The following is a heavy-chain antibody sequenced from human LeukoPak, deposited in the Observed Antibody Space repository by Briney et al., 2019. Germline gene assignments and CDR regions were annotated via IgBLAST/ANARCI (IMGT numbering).Heavy chain of an antibody. V-gene: IGHV4-30-4*08. D-gene: IGHD1-26*01. J-gene: IGHJ2*01. CDR2: IYYSGST. CDR3: ARDPRGATWYFDL. Sequence: SETLSLTCTVSGGSISSGDYYWSWIRQPPGKGLEWIGYIYYSGSTYYNPSLKSRVTISVDTSKNQFSLKLSSVTAADTAVYYCARDPRGATWYFDLWGRGTLVTVSS. CDR1: GGSISSGDYY.